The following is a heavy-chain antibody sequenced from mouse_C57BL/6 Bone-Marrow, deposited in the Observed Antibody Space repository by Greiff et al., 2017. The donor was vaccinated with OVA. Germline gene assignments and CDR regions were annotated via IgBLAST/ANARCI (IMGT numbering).Heavy chain of an antibody. CDR3: ARHDSFAY. J-gene: IGHJ3*01. CDR1: GFTFSDYG. D-gene: IGHD2-12*01. CDR2: SSSGSSTI. Sequence: EVMLVESGGGLVKPGGSLKLSCAASGFTFSDYGMHWVRQAPEKGLEWVAYSSSGSSTIYYADTVKGRFTISRDNAKNTLFLQMTSLRSEDTAMYYCARHDSFAYWGQGTLVTVSA. V-gene: IGHV5-17*01.